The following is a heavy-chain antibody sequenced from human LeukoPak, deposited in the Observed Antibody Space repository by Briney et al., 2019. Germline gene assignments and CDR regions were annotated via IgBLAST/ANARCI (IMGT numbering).Heavy chain of an antibody. CDR3: ARDLRGDLYYYDSSGYQPLDY. V-gene: IGHV3-74*01. CDR1: GFTFSSYW. D-gene: IGHD3-22*01. Sequence: PGGSLRLSCAASGFTFSSYWMHWVRQAPGKGLVWVSRINSDGSSTSYADSAKGRFTISRDNAKNTLYLQMNSLRAEDTAVYYCARDLRGDLYYYDSSGYQPLDYWGQGTLVTVSS. CDR2: INSDGSST. J-gene: IGHJ4*02.